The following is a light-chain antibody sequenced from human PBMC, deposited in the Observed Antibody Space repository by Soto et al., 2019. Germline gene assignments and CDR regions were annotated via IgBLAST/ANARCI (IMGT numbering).Light chain of an antibody. CDR2: GAS. V-gene: IGKV3-15*01. J-gene: IGKJ1*01. CDR3: QEYNNWPPGT. CDR1: QSVSSN. Sequence: EIVMTQSPATLSVSPGERATLSCRASQSVSSNLAWYQQKPGQAPRLLIYGASTRATGIAARFSGGGAGTECTLSISSLQPADFAVYYCQEYNNWPPGTFGQGTKVEIK.